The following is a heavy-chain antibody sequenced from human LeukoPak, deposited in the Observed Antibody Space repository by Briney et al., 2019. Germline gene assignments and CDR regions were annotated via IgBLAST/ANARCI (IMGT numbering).Heavy chain of an antibody. J-gene: IGHJ5*02. CDR2: INPNSGGT. CDR3: ARVTYYYGSGRKPPNNWSDP. CDR1: GYTFTGYY. V-gene: IGHV1-2*02. D-gene: IGHD3-10*01. Sequence: ASVKVSCKASGYTFTGYYMHWVRQAPGQGLEWMGWINPNSGGTNYAQKFQGRVTMTRDTSISTAYMELSRLRSDDTAVYYCARVTYYYGSGRKPPNNWSDPWGQETLSPSPQ.